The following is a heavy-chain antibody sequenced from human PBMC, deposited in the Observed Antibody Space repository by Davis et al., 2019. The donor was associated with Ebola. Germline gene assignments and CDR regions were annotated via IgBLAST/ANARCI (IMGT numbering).Heavy chain of an antibody. CDR2: TNPDASEK. CDR1: QFNFTGAW. V-gene: IGHV3-7*01. J-gene: IGHJ4*02. CDR3: AKDAATVVVLAALDY. Sequence: GESLKISCAGSQFNFTGAWMNWVRQAPGKGLEWVASTNPDASEKYYVDSARGRFTISRDNSKNTVYLQMNSLRAEDTAVYYCAKDAATVVVLAALDYWGQGTLVTVSS. D-gene: IGHD2-15*01.